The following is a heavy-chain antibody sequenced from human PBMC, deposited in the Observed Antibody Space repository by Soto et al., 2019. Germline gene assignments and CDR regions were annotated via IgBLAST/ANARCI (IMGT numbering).Heavy chain of an antibody. CDR3: AREDEIFGVVIDAPRYFDD. CDR2: INSDGSST. Sequence: GGSLRLSCAASGFTFSSYWMHWVRQAPGKGLVWVSRINSDGSSTSYADSVKGRFTISRDNAKNTLYLQMNSLRAEDTAVYYCAREDEIFGVVIDAPRYFDDWGQGTLVTVSS. V-gene: IGHV3-74*01. CDR1: GFTFSSYW. D-gene: IGHD3-3*01. J-gene: IGHJ4*02.